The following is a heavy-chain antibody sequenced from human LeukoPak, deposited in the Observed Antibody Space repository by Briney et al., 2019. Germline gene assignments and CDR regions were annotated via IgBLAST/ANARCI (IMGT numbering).Heavy chain of an antibody. V-gene: IGHV1-69*04. CDR2: IIPVLGGA. CDR1: GGISSSYA. CDR3: ATGLRYFDWLDAFDL. Sequence: SVKVSCKASGGISSSYAISWVRQAPGQGLEWMGRIIPVLGGANYTQKFQGRVTITADKSTSTAYMELSSLRSEDTAVYYCATGLRYFDWLDAFDLWGQGTLVPVSS. J-gene: IGHJ3*01. D-gene: IGHD3-9*01.